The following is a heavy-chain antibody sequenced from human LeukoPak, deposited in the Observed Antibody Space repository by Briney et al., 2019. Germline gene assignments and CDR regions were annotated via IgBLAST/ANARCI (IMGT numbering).Heavy chain of an antibody. CDR1: GFTFSSYG. CDR3: ASIAVDAFDI. V-gene: IGHV3-33*01. D-gene: IGHD6-19*01. Sequence: GRSLRLSCAASGFTFSSYGMHWVRQAPGKGLEWVAVICYDGSNKYYADSVKGRFTISRDNSKNTLYLQMNSLRAEDTAVYYCASIAVDAFDIWGQGTMVTVSS. CDR2: ICYDGSNK. J-gene: IGHJ3*02.